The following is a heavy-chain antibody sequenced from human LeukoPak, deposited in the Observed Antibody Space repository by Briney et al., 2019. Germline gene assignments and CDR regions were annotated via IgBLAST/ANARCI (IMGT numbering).Heavy chain of an antibody. J-gene: IGHJ4*02. Sequence: KSSETLSLTCTVSGGSISSGGYYWSWIRQHPGKGLEWIVYIYYSGSTSYNPSLKSRVTISVDTSKNQFALKLSSVTAADTAVYYCARAKDDYGGNFDYWGQGTLVTVYS. V-gene: IGHV4-31*03. CDR2: IYYSGST. CDR3: ARAKDDYGGNFDY. CDR1: GGSISSGGYY. D-gene: IGHD4-23*01.